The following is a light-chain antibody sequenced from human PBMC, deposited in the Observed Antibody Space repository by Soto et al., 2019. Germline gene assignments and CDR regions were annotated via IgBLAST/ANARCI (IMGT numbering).Light chain of an antibody. CDR1: QGISSY. CDR3: QEYYSYPLT. CDR2: AAS. J-gene: IGKJ4*01. V-gene: IGKV1-8*01. Sequence: AIRMTQFPSSFSASTGDRVTITCRASQGISSYLAWYQQKPGKAPKLLIYAASTLQSGVPSRFSGSGSGTDFTLTISCLQSEDFATYYYQEYYSYPLTFAGGTKVDI.